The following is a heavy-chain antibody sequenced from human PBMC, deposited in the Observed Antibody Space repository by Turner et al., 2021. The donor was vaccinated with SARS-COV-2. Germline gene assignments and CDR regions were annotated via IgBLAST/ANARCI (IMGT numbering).Heavy chain of an antibody. CDR3: ARAPSYCSSTSCPPPFDY. CDR2: ISYDGSNE. J-gene: IGHJ4*02. D-gene: IGHD2-2*01. V-gene: IGHV3-30-3*01. CDR1: GFTFSTSA. Sequence: QVQLVESGGGVVQPGRSLRLSCAASGFTFSTSALHWVRQAPGKGLEWVAVISYDGSNENYADSVKGRFTISRDNPKNTLYLQMNSLRTEDTAVYYCARAPSYCSSTSCPPPFDYWGQGTLVTVSS.